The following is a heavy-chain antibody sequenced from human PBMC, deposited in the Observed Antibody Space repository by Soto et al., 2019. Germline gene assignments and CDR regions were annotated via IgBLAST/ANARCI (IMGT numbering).Heavy chain of an antibody. CDR2: INHSGST. D-gene: IGHD2-2*01. J-gene: IGHJ4*02. CDR1: GGSFSGYY. V-gene: IGHV4-34*01. CDR3: ARLRKYCSSTSCPDY. Sequence: QVQLQQWGAGLLKPSETLSLTCAVYGGSFSGYYWSWIRQPPGKGLEWIGEINHSGSTNYNPSLKSRVTISVDTSKNQFSLKLSSVTAADTAVYYCARLRKYCSSTSCPDYWGQGTLVTVSS.